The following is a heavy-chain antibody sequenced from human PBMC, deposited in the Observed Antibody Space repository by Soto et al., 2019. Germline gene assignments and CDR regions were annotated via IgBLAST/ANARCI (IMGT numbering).Heavy chain of an antibody. CDR1: GGSFSGYY. CDR3: ARDPSGLYYYMDV. Sequence: PSETLSLTCAVYGGSFSGYYWSWIRQHPGKGLEWIGYIYYSGSTYYNPSLKSRVNISVDTSKNQFSLKLSSVTAADTAVYYCARDPSGLYYYMDVWGKGTTVTVSS. D-gene: IGHD3-16*01. V-gene: IGHV4-31*11. CDR2: IYYSGST. J-gene: IGHJ6*03.